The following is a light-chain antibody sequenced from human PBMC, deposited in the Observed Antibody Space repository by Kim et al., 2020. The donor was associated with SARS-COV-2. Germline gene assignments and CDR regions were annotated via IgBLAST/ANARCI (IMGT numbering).Light chain of an antibody. V-gene: IGLV3-1*01. CDR3: QAWDSSTVV. J-gene: IGLJ2*01. CDR1: KLGDKY. Sequence: YELTQPPSVSVSPGQTASITCSGDKLGDKYACWYQQKPGQSPVLVIYQDSKRPSGFPERFSGSNSGNTATLTISGTQAMDEADYYCQAWDSSTVVFGGGTQLTVL. CDR2: QDS.